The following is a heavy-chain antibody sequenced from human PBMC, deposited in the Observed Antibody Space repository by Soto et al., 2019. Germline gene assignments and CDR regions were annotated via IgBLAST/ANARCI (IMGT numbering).Heavy chain of an antibody. CDR1: GGSIRNVY. Sequence: ETLSLTCTVSGGSIRNVYWSWIRQAPGKGLEWIGFIFHSGNAKYDPSLKSRVTISVDTSKNQFSLSLDSVTAADTAVYFCARAHAPTLPFDSWGQGTLVTVSS. CDR3: ARAHAPTLPFDS. D-gene: IGHD2-15*01. CDR2: IFHSGNA. V-gene: IGHV4-59*01. J-gene: IGHJ4*01.